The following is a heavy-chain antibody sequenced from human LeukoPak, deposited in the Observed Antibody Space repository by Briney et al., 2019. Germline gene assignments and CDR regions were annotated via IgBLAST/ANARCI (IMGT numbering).Heavy chain of an antibody. D-gene: IGHD2-15*01. J-gene: IGHJ4*02. CDR3: ATGLVVAAT. V-gene: IGHV4-34*01. CDR2: INHSGST. CDR1: GGSFSGYY. Sequence: KTSETLSLTCAVYGGSFSGYYWSWIRQPPGKGLEWIGEINHSGSTNYNPSLKSRVTISVDTSKNQFSLKLSSVTAADTAVYYCATGLVVAATWGQGTLVTVPS.